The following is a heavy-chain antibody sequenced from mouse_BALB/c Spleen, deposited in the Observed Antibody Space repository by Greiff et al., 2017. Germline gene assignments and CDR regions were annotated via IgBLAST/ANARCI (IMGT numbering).Heavy chain of an antibody. V-gene: IGHV2-9*02. CDR1: GFSLTSYG. CDR2: IWAGGST. Sequence: QVQLKESGPGLVAPSQSLSITCTVSGFSLTSYGVHWVRQPPGKGLEWLGVIWAGGSTNYNSALMSRLSISKDNSKSQVFLKMNSLQTDDTAMYYCARAREGFAYWGQGTLVTVSA. CDR3: ARAREGFAY. J-gene: IGHJ3*01.